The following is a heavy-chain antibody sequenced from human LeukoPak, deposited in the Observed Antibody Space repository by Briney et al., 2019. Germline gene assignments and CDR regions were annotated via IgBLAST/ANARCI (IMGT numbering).Heavy chain of an antibody. J-gene: IGHJ4*02. Sequence: GGSLRLSCAASGFTFSSYAMSWVRQAPGKGLEWVSAISGRGGSTYYADSVKGRFTISRDNSKNTLYLQMNSLRAEDTAVYYCAKRPSGGSWSPPHFDYWGQGTLVTVSS. CDR3: AKRPSGGSWSPPHFDY. CDR2: ISGRGGST. D-gene: IGHD2-15*01. CDR1: GFTFSSYA. V-gene: IGHV3-23*01.